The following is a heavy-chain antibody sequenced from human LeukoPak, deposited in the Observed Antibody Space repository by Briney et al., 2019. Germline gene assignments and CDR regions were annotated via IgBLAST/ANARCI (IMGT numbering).Heavy chain of an antibody. CDR2: IYHSGST. Sequence: SSETLSLTCTVSGGSISSGGYYWSWIRQPPGKGLEWIGYIYHSGSTYYNPSLKSRVTISVDTSKNQFSLKLSSVTAADTAVYYCARSYSGSYYGSAFDIWGQGTMVTVSS. D-gene: IGHD1-26*01. CDR3: ARSYSGSYYGSAFDI. V-gene: IGHV4-30-2*01. J-gene: IGHJ3*02. CDR1: GGSISSGGYY.